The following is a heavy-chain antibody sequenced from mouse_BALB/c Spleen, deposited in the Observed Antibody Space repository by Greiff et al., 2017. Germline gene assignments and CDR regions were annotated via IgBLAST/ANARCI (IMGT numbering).Heavy chain of an antibody. V-gene: IGHV3-6*02. CDR3: ASPYYYGSSYWFAY. D-gene: IGHD1-1*01. J-gene: IGHJ3*01. Sequence: EVQVVESGPGLVKPSQSLSLTCSVTGYSITSGYYWNWIRQFPGNKLEWMGYISYDGSNNYNPSLKNRISITRDTSKNQFFLKLNSVTTEDTATYYCASPYYYGSSYWFAYWGQGTLVTVSA. CDR2: ISYDGSN. CDR1: GYSITSGYY.